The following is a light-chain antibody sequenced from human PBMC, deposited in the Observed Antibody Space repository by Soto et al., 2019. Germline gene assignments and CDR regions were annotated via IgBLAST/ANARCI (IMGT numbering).Light chain of an antibody. CDR3: QHRSGGAPKMT. CDR2: DAS. Sequence: IVLTQSPATLSLSPGERATLSCGASRSVSSYLAWYQQKPGQAPRLLVYDASYRATGIPARYSGSGAGTDFIITIGSIEPEDFAVYYWQHRSGGAPKMTFSGGTKVKIK. J-gene: IGKJ4*01. CDR1: RSVSSY. V-gene: IGKV3-11*01.